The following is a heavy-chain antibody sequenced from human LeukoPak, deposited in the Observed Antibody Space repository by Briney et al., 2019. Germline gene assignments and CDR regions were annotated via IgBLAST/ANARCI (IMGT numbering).Heavy chain of an antibody. J-gene: IGHJ4*02. Sequence: PSETLSLTCAVYGGSFSGYYWSWIRQPPGKGLEWIGEINHSGSTNYNPSLKSRVTISVDTSKNQLSLKLSSVTAADTAVYYCARPQPPYYYDSSGYYYDYWGQGTLVTVSS. CDR1: GGSFSGYY. V-gene: IGHV4-34*01. D-gene: IGHD3-22*01. CDR2: INHSGST. CDR3: ARPQPPYYYDSSGYYYDY.